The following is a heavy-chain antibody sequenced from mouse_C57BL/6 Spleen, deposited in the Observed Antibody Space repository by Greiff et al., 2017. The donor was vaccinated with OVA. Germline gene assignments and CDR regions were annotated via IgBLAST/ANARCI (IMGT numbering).Heavy chain of an antibody. CDR1: GFTFTDYY. J-gene: IGHJ4*01. Sequence: EVKLMESGGGLVQPGGSLSLSCAASGFTFTDYYMSWVRQPPGKALEWLGFIRNKANGYTTEYSASVKGRFTISRDNSQSILYLQMNALRAEDSATYYCERGSNYGFYARDYWGQGTSVPVSS. CDR3: ERGSNYGFYARDY. CDR2: IRNKANGYTT. V-gene: IGHV7-3*01. D-gene: IGHD2-5*01.